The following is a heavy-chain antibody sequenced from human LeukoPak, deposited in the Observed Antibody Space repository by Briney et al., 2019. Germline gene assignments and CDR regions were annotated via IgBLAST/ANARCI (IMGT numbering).Heavy chain of an antibody. CDR2: INPNSGST. D-gene: IGHD6-19*01. V-gene: IGHV1-46*01. CDR1: GYTFTSYY. CDR3: ARQGTYSSAIGMGY. J-gene: IGHJ4*02. Sequence: ASVKVSCKASGYTFTSYYMHWVRQAPGQGLEWMGQINPNSGSTSYAQKFQGRVTMTRDTSTRTVYMEVNSLRSEDAAVYYCARQGTYSSAIGMGYWGQGTLVTVSS.